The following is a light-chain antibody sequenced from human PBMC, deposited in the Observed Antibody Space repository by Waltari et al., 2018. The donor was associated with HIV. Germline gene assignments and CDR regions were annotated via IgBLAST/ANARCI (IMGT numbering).Light chain of an antibody. CDR3: NSYAGSNNWV. CDR2: EVN. J-gene: IGLJ3*02. CDR1: SSDVGGSTY. Sequence: QSALTQPPSASGSPGQSVTISCTGTSSDVGGSTYVSWYQHHPGKAPKLMIYEVNNRPSGVPDRFAGSKAANPASLTVSGLQADDEADYYCNSYAGSNNWVFGGGTKLTVL. V-gene: IGLV2-8*01.